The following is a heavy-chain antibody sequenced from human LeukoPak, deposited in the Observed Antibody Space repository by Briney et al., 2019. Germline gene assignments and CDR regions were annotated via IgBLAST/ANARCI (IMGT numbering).Heavy chain of an antibody. CDR3: ARDNWDILTGYYPYYYYGMDV. D-gene: IGHD3-9*01. Sequence: SVKVSCKASGGTFSSYAISWVRQAPGQGLEWMGGIIPIFGTANYAQKFQGRVTITADESTSTAYMELSSPRSEDTAVYYCARDNWDILTGYYPYYYYGMDVWGQGTTVTVSS. V-gene: IGHV1-69*13. CDR1: GGTFSSYA. J-gene: IGHJ6*02. CDR2: IIPIFGTA.